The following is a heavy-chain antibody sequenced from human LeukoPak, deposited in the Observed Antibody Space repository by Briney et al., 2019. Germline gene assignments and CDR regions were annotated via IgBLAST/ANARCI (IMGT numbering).Heavy chain of an antibody. J-gene: IGHJ1*01. CDR1: GFPLNNNR. CDR3: ARERSGACPEH. D-gene: IGHD7-27*01. CDR2: TYSGGTT. V-gene: IGHV3-53*01. Sequence: GGALRLSCAASGFPLNNNRMGRGRQAPGEGVEWVSITYSGGTTYYADSVRGRFTISRDDSKNTLYLQMNSLTAEDTAVYYCARERSGACPEHWGQGTLVTVSS.